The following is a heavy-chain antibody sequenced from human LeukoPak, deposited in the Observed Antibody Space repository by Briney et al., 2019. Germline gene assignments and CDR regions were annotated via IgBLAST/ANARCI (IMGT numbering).Heavy chain of an antibody. V-gene: IGHV1-46*01. CDR3: ARDIFFQGDY. J-gene: IGHJ4*02. CDR2: FNPSGGGT. Sequence: GASVKVSCKASGYTFTSYYMHWVRQAPGQGLEWMGMFNPSGGGTDYAQKFQGRVTMTRDTSTSTVYMELSSLKSEDTAVYYCARDIFFQGDYWGQGTLVTVSS. CDR1: GYTFTSYY.